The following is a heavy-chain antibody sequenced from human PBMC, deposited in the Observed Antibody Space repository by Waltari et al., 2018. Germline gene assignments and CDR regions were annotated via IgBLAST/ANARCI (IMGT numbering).Heavy chain of an antibody. CDR2: IYSGGST. CDR3: ARLPSGDY. J-gene: IGHJ4*02. CDR1: GFIVSSTY. Sequence: EVQLVESGGGLIQPGGSLRLSCAASGFIVSSTYMSWVRQAPGKGLEWVSVIYSGGSTYYAGSVEGRVTISRDNSKNTLYLQMNSLRVEDTAVYYCARLPSGDYWGQGTLVTVSS. V-gene: IGHV3-53*01.